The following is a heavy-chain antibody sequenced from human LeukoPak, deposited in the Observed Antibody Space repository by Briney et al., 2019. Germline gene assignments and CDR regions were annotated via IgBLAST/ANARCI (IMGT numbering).Heavy chain of an antibody. CDR2: ISYDENNK. V-gene: IGHV3-30*18. J-gene: IGHJ4*02. CDR1: GFTFSSHG. D-gene: IGHD6-13*01. Sequence: GRSLRLSCAASGFTFSSHGMHWVRQAPGKGLEWVAVISYDENNKYYADSVKGRFTISRDNSKNTLYLQMNSLRPDDTAVYYCAKDQQQLAYLFGYWGQGTLVTVFS. CDR3: AKDQQQLAYLFGY.